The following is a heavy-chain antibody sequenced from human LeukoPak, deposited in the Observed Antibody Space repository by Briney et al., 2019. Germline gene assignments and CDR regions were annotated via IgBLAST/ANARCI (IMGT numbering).Heavy chain of an antibody. J-gene: IGHJ4*02. CDR2: ISYDGSQT. D-gene: IGHD6-19*01. Sequence: GGSLRLSCAASGFTFSIYAMHWVRQGPGKGLEHVSGISYDGSQTYYGNSVKDRFTISRDNAKNTVYLQMASLRVDDMAVYYCVRDRGGSGWYYFDYWGQGILVTVSS. CDR1: GFTFSIYA. V-gene: IGHV3-64*01. CDR3: VRDRGGSGWYYFDY.